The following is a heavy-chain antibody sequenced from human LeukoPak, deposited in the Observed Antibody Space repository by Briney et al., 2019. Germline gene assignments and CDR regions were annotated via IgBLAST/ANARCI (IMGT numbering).Heavy chain of an antibody. CDR3: AKEYGSGSYYYRDAFDI. CDR2: ISWNSGSI. J-gene: IGHJ3*02. V-gene: IGHV3-9*01. D-gene: IGHD3-10*01. Sequence: GGSLRLSCAASGFTFDDYAMHWVRQAPGKGLEWVSGISWNSGSIGYADSVKGRFTISRDNAKNSLYLQMNSLGAEDTALYYCAKEYGSGSYYYRDAFDIWGQGTMVTVSS. CDR1: GFTFDDYA.